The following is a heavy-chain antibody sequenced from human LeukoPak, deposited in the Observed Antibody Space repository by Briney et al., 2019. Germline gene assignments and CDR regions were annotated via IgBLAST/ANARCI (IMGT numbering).Heavy chain of an antibody. D-gene: IGHD6-13*01. V-gene: IGHV3-11*01. CDR3: ARVGSSSWDYYYGMDV. Sequence: GGSLRLSCAASGFTFSDYYMSWIRQAPGKGLEWVSYISSSGSTIYYADSVKGRFTISRDNAKNSLYLQMNSLRAEDTAVYYCARVGSSSWDYYYGMDVWGQGTTVIVSS. CDR1: GFTFSDYY. J-gene: IGHJ6*02. CDR2: ISSSGSTI.